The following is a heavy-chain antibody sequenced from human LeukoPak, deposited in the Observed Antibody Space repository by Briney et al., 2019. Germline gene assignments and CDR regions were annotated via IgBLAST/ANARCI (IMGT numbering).Heavy chain of an antibody. J-gene: IGHJ4*02. CDR3: AKDHGGYGSFDY. CDR2: ISSIGAGT. Sequence: GGSLRLSCAASGFTFSSYWMSWVRQAPGNGLEWVSAISSIGAGTYYADSVKGRFTISRDNSKNTLYLQMNSLRVEDTAVHYCAKDHGGYGSFDYWGQGTLVIVSS. CDR1: GFTFSSYW. V-gene: IGHV3-23*01. D-gene: IGHD3-10*01.